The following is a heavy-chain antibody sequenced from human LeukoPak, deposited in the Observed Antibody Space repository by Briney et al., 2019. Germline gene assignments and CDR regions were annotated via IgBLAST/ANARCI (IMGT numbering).Heavy chain of an antibody. CDR1: GYTFSSYG. Sequence: PGGSLRLSCAASGYTFSSYGMSWVRDAPGKGLEWVSAISGSGGSTYYADSVKGRFTTSRDNSKSTLYLQMKSLRVEDTAVYYCARDRGAHYYGSLKLFAYWGQGTLVTVSS. V-gene: IGHV3-23*01. CDR3: ARDRGAHYYGSLKLFAY. CDR2: ISGSGGST. D-gene: IGHD3-10*01. J-gene: IGHJ4*02.